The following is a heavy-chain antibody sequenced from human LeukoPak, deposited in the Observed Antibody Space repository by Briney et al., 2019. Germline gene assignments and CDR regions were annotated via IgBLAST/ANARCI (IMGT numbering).Heavy chain of an antibody. Sequence: PGRSLRLSCAASGFTLSEYGIQWVRQAPGKGLEWVAVLSYDGRDRYYADSVNGRFTISRDISSDTVSLQMNSLRVEDTAVYFCARDQINMMVLVHDSGLDLWGQGTLVTVSS. CDR1: GFTLSEYG. J-gene: IGHJ5*02. CDR2: LSYDGRDR. D-gene: IGHD3-22*01. CDR3: ARDQINMMVLVHDSGLDL. V-gene: IGHV3-30*01.